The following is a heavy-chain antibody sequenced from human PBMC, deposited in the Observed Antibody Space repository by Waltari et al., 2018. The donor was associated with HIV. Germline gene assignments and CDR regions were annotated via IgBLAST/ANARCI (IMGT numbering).Heavy chain of an antibody. D-gene: IGHD2-8*01. J-gene: IGHJ3*02. CDR3: ARMGLMMYAIGAFDI. CDR2: IKQDGSEK. CDR1: GSTFSLYW. V-gene: IGHV3-7*01. Sequence: EVKLVESGGGLVQPGGSLRRSCAAVGSTFSLYWMSWVRQAPGKGLEWLANIKQDGSEKHYVDSVKGRFTISRDNAKKSLYLQMNSLRADDTAVYYCARMGLMMYAIGAFDIWGQGTMVTVSS.